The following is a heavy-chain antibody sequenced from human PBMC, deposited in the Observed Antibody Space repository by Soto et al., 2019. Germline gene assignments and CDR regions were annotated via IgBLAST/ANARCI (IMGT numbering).Heavy chain of an antibody. V-gene: IGHV3-7*01. CDR3: AKDRPSSNFDY. CDR2: IKQDGSEK. J-gene: IGHJ4*02. Sequence: HPGGSLRLSCAASGFTFSSYWMSWVRQAPGKGLEWVANIKQDGSEKYHVDSVKGRFTISRDNSKNSLFLQMSSLRAEDTAVYYCAKDRPSSNFDYWGQGTLVTVSS. CDR1: GFTFSSYW. D-gene: IGHD6-13*01.